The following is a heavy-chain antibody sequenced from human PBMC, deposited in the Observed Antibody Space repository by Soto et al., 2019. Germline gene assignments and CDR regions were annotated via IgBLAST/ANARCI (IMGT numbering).Heavy chain of an antibody. CDR1: GGSISSDC. J-gene: IGHJ4*02. CDR3: ARLGGYYHALDS. CDR2: MSYSGST. Sequence: ASETLSLTCTVSGGSISSDCWRWIREPPGKGLEWIGYMSYSGSTNYNPPLKSRVTLSVDTPTNQFSLKLTSVTAADTAVSYCARLGGYYHALDSWGQGTLVTVSS. D-gene: IGHD3-22*01. V-gene: IGHV4-59*08.